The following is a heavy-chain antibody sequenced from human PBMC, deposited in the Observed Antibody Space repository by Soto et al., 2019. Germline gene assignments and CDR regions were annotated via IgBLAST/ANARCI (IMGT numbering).Heavy chain of an antibody. D-gene: IGHD1-1*01. Sequence: ASVKVSCKASGYTFTSYDIYWVRQATGQGFEWMGWMNPNTGNSAYAQKFQGRVTVTSDTSINTVHMELSSLRSEDTAVYYCARRAETNGWNGFGADKYYFDFWGQGTLVTVSS. V-gene: IGHV1-8*01. CDR3: ARRAETNGWNGFGADKYYFDF. CDR2: MNPNTGNS. CDR1: GYTFTSYD. J-gene: IGHJ4*02.